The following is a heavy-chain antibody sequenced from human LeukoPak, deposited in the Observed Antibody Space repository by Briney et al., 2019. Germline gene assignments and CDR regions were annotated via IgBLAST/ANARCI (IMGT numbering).Heavy chain of an antibody. Sequence: GGSLRLSCAASGFTFSSYSMNWVRQAPGKGLEWVSYITTSSTIYYADSVKGRFTISRDNAKNSLYLQMNSLRDEDTAVYYCARDGYYYDSSGYRLIAFDIWGQGAMVTVSS. CDR3: ARDGYYYDSSGYRLIAFDI. J-gene: IGHJ3*02. D-gene: IGHD3-22*01. CDR1: GFTFSSYS. CDR2: ITTSSTI. V-gene: IGHV3-48*02.